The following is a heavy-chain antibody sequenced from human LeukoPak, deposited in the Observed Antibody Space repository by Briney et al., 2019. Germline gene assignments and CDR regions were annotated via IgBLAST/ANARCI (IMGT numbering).Heavy chain of an antibody. D-gene: IGHD5-24*01. CDR3: AKKRDAFDI. V-gene: IGHV3-23*01. Sequence: GGSLRLSCVASGFTFGNYAMGWLRQGPGRWPEWVSSLTDSGGTTYYVDSVKGRFAISRDNSKNTLYLHMNSLRADDTAVYYCAKKRDAFDIWGQGTMVTVSS. CDR2: LTDSGGTT. CDR1: GFTFGNYA. J-gene: IGHJ3*02.